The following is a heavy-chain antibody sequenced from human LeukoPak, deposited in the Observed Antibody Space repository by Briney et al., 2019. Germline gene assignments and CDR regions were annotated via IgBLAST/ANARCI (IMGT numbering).Heavy chain of an antibody. J-gene: IGHJ4*02. Sequence: GGSLRLSCPASGFTFSTCATSWVRRAPGKGLEWVSSISGSGDSTYYADSVKGRFTISRDNSKNTLYLQMNSLRAEDTAVYYCTKEYSYAPYYFDYWGQGTLVTVSS. CDR2: ISGSGDST. CDR1: GFTFSTCA. V-gene: IGHV3-23*01. D-gene: IGHD5-18*01. CDR3: TKEYSYAPYYFDY.